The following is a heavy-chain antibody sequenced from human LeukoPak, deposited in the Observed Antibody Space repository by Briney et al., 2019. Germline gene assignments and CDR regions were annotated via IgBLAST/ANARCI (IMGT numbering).Heavy chain of an antibody. Sequence: PGGSLRLSCAASGFTFSSHAMGWVRQAPGEGLEWVSGITSSGDSTNYADSVKGRFTVSRDNSKNTLYLQMNSLRAEDTAVYYCARQVVVAATTWFDPWGQGTLVTVSS. D-gene: IGHD2-15*01. CDR3: ARQVVVAATTWFDP. J-gene: IGHJ5*02. CDR1: GFTFSSHA. CDR2: ITSSGDST. V-gene: IGHV3-23*01.